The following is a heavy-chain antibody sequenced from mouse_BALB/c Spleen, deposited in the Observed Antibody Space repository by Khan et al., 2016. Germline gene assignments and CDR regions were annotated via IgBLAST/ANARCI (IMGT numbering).Heavy chain of an antibody. V-gene: IGHV9-3*02. CDR2: ININTGEP. CDR1: EYTFTNYG. D-gene: IGHD2-13*01. J-gene: IGHJ4*01. CDR3: ARTGDYPYYAMDY. Sequence: QIQLVQSGPELKKPGETVKISCKASEYTFTNYGMNWVKQAPGKGLKWMGWININTGEPTYAEEFKGRFAFSLEASASTAYLQINNLKNEDSATYFYARTGDYPYYAMDYWGQGTSVTVSS.